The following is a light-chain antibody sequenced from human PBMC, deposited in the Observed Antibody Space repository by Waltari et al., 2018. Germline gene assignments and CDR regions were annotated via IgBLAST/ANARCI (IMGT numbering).Light chain of an antibody. CDR2: NAS. V-gene: IGKV3-11*01. Sequence: ETVLTQSPVTLSLSPGEGATLSCKASQSVGTSLAWYQQKPGQAPRLLIYNASTRAAGIPARFSGSGSGTDFTLTIGTLEPEDFAVYYCQHRSNWNTFGQGTKLEIK. CDR3: QHRSNWNT. J-gene: IGKJ2*01. CDR1: QSVGTS.